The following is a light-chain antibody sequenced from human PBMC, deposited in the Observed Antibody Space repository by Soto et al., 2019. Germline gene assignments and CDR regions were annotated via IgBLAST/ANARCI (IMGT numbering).Light chain of an antibody. J-gene: IGLJ1*01. CDR2: DDD. V-gene: IGLV1-51*01. CDR3: GSWDSSLSAYV. CDR1: SSNIGGNS. Sequence: QSVLTQPHSESAAPGQRVTISCSGSSSNIGGNSVSWYQQLPGTAPKLLIYDDDKRPSGIPDRFSGSKSGTSATLGITGFQTGDESDYYCGSWDSSLSAYVFVTGTKAPS.